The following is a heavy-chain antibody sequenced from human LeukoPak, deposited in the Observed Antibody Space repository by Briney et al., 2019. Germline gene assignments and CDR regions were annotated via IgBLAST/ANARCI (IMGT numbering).Heavy chain of an antibody. V-gene: IGHV4-34*01. Sequence: SETLPLTCAVYGGSFSGYYWSWIRQPPGKGLEWIGEINHSGSTNYNPSLKSRVTISVDTSKNQFSLKLSSVTAADTAVYYCARDYGSGSYIGARTYNWFDPWGQGTLVTVSS. CDR1: GGSFSGYY. CDR3: ARDYGSGSYIGARTYNWFDP. CDR2: INHSGST. J-gene: IGHJ5*02. D-gene: IGHD3-10*01.